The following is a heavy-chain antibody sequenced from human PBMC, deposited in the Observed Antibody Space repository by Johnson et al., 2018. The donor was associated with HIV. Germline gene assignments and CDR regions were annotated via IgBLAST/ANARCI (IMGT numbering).Heavy chain of an antibody. D-gene: IGHD3-3*01. CDR3: TTVFAVTNSFGI. Sequence: VQLVESGGGLVKPGGSLRLSCVASGITFSDAWMNWVRQTPGKGLEWVGRIKSKTDGGTTDYAAPVKGRFTISRDDSEGIAYLQMNSRKTDDTAVYYCTTVFAVTNSFGIWGQGTMVTVSS. CDR2: IKSKTDGGTT. V-gene: IGHV3-15*01. J-gene: IGHJ3*02. CDR1: GITFSDAW.